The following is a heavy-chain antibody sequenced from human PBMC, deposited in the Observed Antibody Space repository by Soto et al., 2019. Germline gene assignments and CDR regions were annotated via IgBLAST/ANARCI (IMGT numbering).Heavy chain of an antibody. CDR2: ISGDGSST. J-gene: IGHJ4*02. CDR1: EFTFRSYW. CDR3: ARDRAARPRYYFDY. D-gene: IGHD6-6*01. Sequence: EVQLVDSGGGLVQPGGSLRLSCAASEFTFRSYWMHWVRQSPGKGLVWVSRISGDGSSTNYADSVKGRFTISRDNAKNTVYLQIDSLRAEDTAVYYCARDRAARPRYYFDYWGQGTLVTVSS. V-gene: IGHV3-74*01.